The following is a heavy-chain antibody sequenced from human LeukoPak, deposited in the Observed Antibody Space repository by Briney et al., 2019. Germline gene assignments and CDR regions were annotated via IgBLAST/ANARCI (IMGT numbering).Heavy chain of an antibody. CDR2: IYYSGST. Sequence: SETLSLTCTVSGYSISSGYYWGWIRPPPGKGLEWIGYIYYSGSTNYNPSLKSRVTISVDTSKNQFSLKLSSVTATDTAVYYCARDRGRGYSYGYYFDYWGQGTLVTVSS. CDR3: ARDRGRGYSYGYYFDY. CDR1: GYSISSGYY. V-gene: IGHV4-61*01. J-gene: IGHJ4*02. D-gene: IGHD5-18*01.